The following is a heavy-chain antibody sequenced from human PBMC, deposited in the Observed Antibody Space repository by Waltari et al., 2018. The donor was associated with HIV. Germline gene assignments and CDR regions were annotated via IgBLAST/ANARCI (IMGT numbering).Heavy chain of an antibody. CDR3: MKREIAPYGFF. V-gene: IGHV3-23*01. CDR2: ISWSGEDT. CDR1: GFTFRNYA. Sequence: EVQLLESGGAVVQPGGSLRLSCAASGFTFRNYAMGWVRLAPGKGREWSAGISWSGEDTYYAESVKGRFTVSRDNAKNTLYLQLNSLRAEDAAIYYCMKREIAPYGFFWGPGTLVTVSP. J-gene: IGHJ4*02. D-gene: IGHD3-10*01.